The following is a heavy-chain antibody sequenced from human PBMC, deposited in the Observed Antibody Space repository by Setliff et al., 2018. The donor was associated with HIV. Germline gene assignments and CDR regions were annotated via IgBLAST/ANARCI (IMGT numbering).Heavy chain of an antibody. D-gene: IGHD1-26*01. V-gene: IGHV6-1*01. J-gene: IGHJ4*02. CDR1: GDSVSSNSAA. CDR3: ARVPPRWGATRDY. Sequence: SQTLSLTCAISGDSVSSNSAAWNWIRQSPSRGLEWLGRTYYRSKWFNEYAMSVKSRIIIYPDTSKNQFSLKLSSVTAADTAVYSCARVPPRWGATRDYWGQGTLVTVSS. CDR2: TYYRSKWFN.